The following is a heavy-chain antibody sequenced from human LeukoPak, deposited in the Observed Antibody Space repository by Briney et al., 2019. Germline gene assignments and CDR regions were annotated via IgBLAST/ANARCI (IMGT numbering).Heavy chain of an antibody. V-gene: IGHV1-2*02. D-gene: IGHD6-13*01. CDR2: VNPNSGGT. J-gene: IGHJ5*02. CDR1: GYTFTGYY. Sequence: GASVKVSCKASGYTFTGYYMHWVRQAPGQGLEWMGWVNPNSGGTNYAQKFQGRVTMTRDTSISTAYMELSRLRSDDTAVYYCARGIRSRGIAAASPYNWFDPWGQGTLVTVSS. CDR3: ARGIRSRGIAAASPYNWFDP.